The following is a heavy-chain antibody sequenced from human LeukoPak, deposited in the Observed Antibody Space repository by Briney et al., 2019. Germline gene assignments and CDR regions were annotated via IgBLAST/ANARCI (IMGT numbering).Heavy chain of an antibody. CDR3: ARVRSSTSWYDAFDI. CDR1: GFNFGEFW. Sequence: EGSLRLSCAASGFNFGEFWMAWVRQTPGKGLEWVADIKEDGSEKFYVDSVKGRFTISRDNSKNSLYLQMNSLRAEDTAVYYCARVRSSTSWYDAFDIWGQGTMVTVSS. J-gene: IGHJ3*02. D-gene: IGHD2-2*01. V-gene: IGHV3-7*01. CDR2: IKEDGSEK.